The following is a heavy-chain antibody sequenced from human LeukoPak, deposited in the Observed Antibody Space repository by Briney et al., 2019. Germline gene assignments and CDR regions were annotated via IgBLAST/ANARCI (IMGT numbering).Heavy chain of an antibody. D-gene: IGHD3-22*01. CDR1: GYXFNAYW. CDR2: IYPDDSDT. V-gene: IGHV5-51*01. CDR3: ARPNITSYYDSRGYDAFDV. Sequence: GESLKISCNGSGYXFNAYWIAWVRQMPGKGLEWMGSIYPDDSDTRYSPSFQGQVTISADKSVSIAYLQWSSLKASDTAMYYCARPNITSYYDSRGYDAFDVWGQGTMVIVSS. J-gene: IGHJ3*01.